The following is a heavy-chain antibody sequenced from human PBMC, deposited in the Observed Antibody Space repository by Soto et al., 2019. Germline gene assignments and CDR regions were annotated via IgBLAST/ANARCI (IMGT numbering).Heavy chain of an antibody. V-gene: IGHV1-18*01. CDR1: GYTFTSYG. D-gene: IGHD3-9*01. J-gene: IGHJ4*02. CDR2: ISAYNGNT. CDR3: ARGLQNYDILTVYFSVTGMADASYDY. Sequence: QVQLVQSGAEVKKPGASVKVSCKASGYTFTSYGISWVRQAPGQGLEWMGWISAYNGNTNYAQKLQGRVTMTTDTSTSIAYRELRSRRSVDTAVYYGARGLQNYDILTVYFSVTGMADASYDYWGQGTLVTVSS.